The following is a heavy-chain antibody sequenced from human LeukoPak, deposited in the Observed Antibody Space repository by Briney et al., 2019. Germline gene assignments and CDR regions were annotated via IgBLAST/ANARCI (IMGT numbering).Heavy chain of an antibody. Sequence: QPGGSLRLACAASGFTFSSYEMNWVRQAPGKGLEWVSGISNSGGSTYYADSVKGRFTISRDGSKNTLFLQMNSLRAEDTAVYYCAKDFSGWNYWGQGTLVTVSS. V-gene: IGHV3-23*01. D-gene: IGHD6-19*01. CDR3: AKDFSGWNY. CDR2: ISNSGGST. CDR1: GFTFSSYE. J-gene: IGHJ4*02.